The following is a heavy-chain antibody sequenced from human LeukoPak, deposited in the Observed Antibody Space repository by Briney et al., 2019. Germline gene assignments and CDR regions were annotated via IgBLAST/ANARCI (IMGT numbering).Heavy chain of an antibody. D-gene: IGHD6-13*01. Sequence: GGSLRLSCAASGFTLSTYWMSWVRQAPGKGLEWVANIRKDASDIHYVDSVKGRFTISRDNAKNSLYLEMSSLRGEDTALYYCARDTSPRIAAIYYDAFDIWGQGTMVTVSS. V-gene: IGHV3-7*01. CDR1: GFTLSTYW. CDR2: IRKDASDI. CDR3: ARDTSPRIAAIYYDAFDI. J-gene: IGHJ3*02.